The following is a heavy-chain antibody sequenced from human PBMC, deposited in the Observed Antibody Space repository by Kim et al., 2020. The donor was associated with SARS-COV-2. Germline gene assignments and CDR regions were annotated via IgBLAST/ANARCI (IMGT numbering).Heavy chain of an antibody. CDR1: GYTFTSYA. CDR2: INTNTGNP. D-gene: IGHD2-21*02. CDR3: ARDIVVVTAIRYYYGMDV. Sequence: ASVKVSCKASGYTFTSYAMNWVRQAPGQGLEWMGWINTNTGNPTYAQGFTGRFVFSLDTSVSTAYLQISSLKAEDTAVYYCARDIVVVTAIRYYYGMDVWGQGTTVTVSS. J-gene: IGHJ6*02. V-gene: IGHV7-4-1*02.